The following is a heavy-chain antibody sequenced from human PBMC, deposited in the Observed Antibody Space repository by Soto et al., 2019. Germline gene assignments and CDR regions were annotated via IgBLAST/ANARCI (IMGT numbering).Heavy chain of an antibody. V-gene: IGHV1-69*13. CDR3: ARVNAMVKGRPTYFDY. J-gene: IGHJ4*02. CDR1: GGTFISYA. D-gene: IGHD5-18*01. CDR2: IIPIFGTA. Sequence: SVKVSCKASGGTFISYAISWVRQAPGQGLEWMGGIIPIFGTANYAQKFQGRVTITADESTSTAYMELSSLRSEDTAVYYCARVNAMVKGRPTYFDYWGQGTLVTVSS.